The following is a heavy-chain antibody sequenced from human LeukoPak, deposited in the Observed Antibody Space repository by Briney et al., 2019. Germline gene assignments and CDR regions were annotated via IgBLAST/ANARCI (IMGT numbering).Heavy chain of an antibody. D-gene: IGHD4-17*01. J-gene: IGHJ1*01. Sequence: PSETLSLTCAVYGGSFSGYYWSWIRQPPGKGLEWIGEINHSGSTNYNPSLKSRVTILVDTSKNQFSLKLSSVTAADTAVYYCARGHSPVTTKVSYFQHWGQGTLVTVSS. V-gene: IGHV4-34*01. CDR3: ARGHSPVTTKVSYFQH. CDR1: GGSFSGYY. CDR2: INHSGST.